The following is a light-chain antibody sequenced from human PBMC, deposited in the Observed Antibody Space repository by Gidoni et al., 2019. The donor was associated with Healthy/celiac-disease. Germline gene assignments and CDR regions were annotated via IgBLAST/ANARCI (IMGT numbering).Light chain of an antibody. J-gene: IGKJ1*01. V-gene: IGKV3-15*01. CDR2: GAS. CDR3: QQYNNWPLWT. Sequence: EIFLTQSPATLSVSPGESSTLPCRASQSVSSNLAWYQQKPGQAPRLLICGASTRATGSPARFSGSGSGTEFTLTISSLQSEDFAVYYCQQYNNWPLWTFGQGTKVEIK. CDR1: QSVSSN.